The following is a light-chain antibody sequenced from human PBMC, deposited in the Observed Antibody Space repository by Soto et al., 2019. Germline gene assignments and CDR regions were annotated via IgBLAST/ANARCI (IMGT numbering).Light chain of an antibody. CDR3: QRSYTCQT. Sequence: DIPLTQSPSSLCASVGDRVTITCRASQTISNYLNWYQMKPGKAPKLLIYGASSLQNGVPPRFSVSGSGTDFALTIRNLEPEDFAYYSCQRSYTCQTLGPGTKVD. CDR2: GAS. J-gene: IGKJ3*01. V-gene: IGKV1-39*01. CDR1: QTISNY.